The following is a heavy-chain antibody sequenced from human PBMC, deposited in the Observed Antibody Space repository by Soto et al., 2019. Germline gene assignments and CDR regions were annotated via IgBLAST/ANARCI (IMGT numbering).Heavy chain of an antibody. D-gene: IGHD6-13*01. Sequence: QVQLVQSGAEVKKPGSSVRVSCTASGGTFSSYAISWVRQAPGPGLAWLGGIIPIFGTENYAQKFQGRVTITADASTSTAYMELSSLRSEDTAVYYCARDRIAGSKYYYGMDVWGQGTTVTVSS. CDR1: GGTFSSYA. J-gene: IGHJ6*02. CDR2: IIPIFGTE. CDR3: ARDRIAGSKYYYGMDV. V-gene: IGHV1-69*01.